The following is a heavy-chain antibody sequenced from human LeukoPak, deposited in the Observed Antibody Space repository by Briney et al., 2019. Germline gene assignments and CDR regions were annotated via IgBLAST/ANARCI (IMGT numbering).Heavy chain of an antibody. CDR1: GYTSTSYG. CDR3: ARDRSASSSWSYHWFDP. CDR2: ISAYNGNT. Sequence: ASVKVSCKASGYTSTSYGISWVRQAPGQGLEWMGWISAYNGNTNYAQKLQGRVTMTTDTSTSTAYMELRSLRSDDTAVYYCARDRSASSSWSYHWFDPWGQGTLVTVSS. J-gene: IGHJ5*02. V-gene: IGHV1-18*01. D-gene: IGHD6-13*01.